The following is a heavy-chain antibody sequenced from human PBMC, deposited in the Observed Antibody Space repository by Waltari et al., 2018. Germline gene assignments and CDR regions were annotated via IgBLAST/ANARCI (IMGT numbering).Heavy chain of an antibody. V-gene: IGHV1-24*01. Sequence: QVQLVQSGAEVKKPGASVKVSCKVSGYTLTELSMHWVRQAPGKGLEWMGGFDPKYGETIYAQKFQGRVTMTEDTSTDTAYMDLSSLRSEDTAVYYCATLCGGDCSNLGNWFDPWGQGTLVTVSS. D-gene: IGHD2-21*01. CDR2: FDPKYGET. J-gene: IGHJ5*02. CDR3: ATLCGGDCSNLGNWFDP. CDR1: GYTLTELS.